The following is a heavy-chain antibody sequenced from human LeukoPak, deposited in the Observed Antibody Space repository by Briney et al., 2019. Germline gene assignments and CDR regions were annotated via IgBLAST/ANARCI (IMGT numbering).Heavy chain of an antibody. V-gene: IGHV3-7*01. Sequence: PGGSLRLSCAASAFTYSNYWMSWVRQAAGKGLEWVANIKEDGSEINYVDSVKVRFTISRDNAKNSLYLQMNSLRVDDTSVYYCARDRGYPTFDYWGQGTLVTVSS. CDR1: AFTYSNYW. J-gene: IGHJ4*02. D-gene: IGHD3-10*01. CDR3: ARDRGYPTFDY. CDR2: IKEDGSEI.